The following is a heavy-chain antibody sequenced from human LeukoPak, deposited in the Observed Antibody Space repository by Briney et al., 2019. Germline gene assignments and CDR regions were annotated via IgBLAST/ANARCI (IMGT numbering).Heavy chain of an antibody. CDR2: ISSSSSYI. Sequence: GGSLRLSCAASGFTFNTYSMNWVRQAPGKGLEWVSSISSSSSYIYYADSVKGRFTISRDNAKNSLYLQMNSLRAEDTAVYYCARDPGSDSSAGVERDYWGQGTLVTVSS. CDR3: ARDPGSDSSAGVERDY. V-gene: IGHV3-21*01. D-gene: IGHD3-22*01. CDR1: GFTFNTYS. J-gene: IGHJ4*02.